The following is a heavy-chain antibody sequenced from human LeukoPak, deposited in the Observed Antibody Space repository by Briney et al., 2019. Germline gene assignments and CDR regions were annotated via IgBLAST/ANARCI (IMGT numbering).Heavy chain of an antibody. CDR2: ISRDGNTI. V-gene: IGHV3-48*01. CDR1: GFTFTPYT. D-gene: IGHD2-8*02. J-gene: IGHJ5*02. Sequence: GGSLRLSCAATGFTFTPYTMNWFRQPPGEGLEWVSYISRDGNTIYYADSVKGRFTISRDIAKKSLFLQMDSLRVEDTAMYYCAKGTTGTWGQGTLVTVS. CDR3: AKGTTGT.